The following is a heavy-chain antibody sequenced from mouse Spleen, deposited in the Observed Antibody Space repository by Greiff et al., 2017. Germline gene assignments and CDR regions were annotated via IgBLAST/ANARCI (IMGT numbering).Heavy chain of an antibody. D-gene: IGHD1-1*01. Sequence: VQLQQSGAELVKPGASVKLSCTASGFNIKDTYMHWVKQRPEQGLEWIGRIDPANGNTKYDPKFQGKATITADTSSNTAYLQLSSLTSEDTAVYYCARRDYYGSSHWYFDVWGAGTTVTVSS. CDR2: IDPANGNT. CDR3: ARRDYYGSSHWYFDV. CDR1: GFNIKDTY. J-gene: IGHJ1*01. V-gene: IGHV14-3*02.